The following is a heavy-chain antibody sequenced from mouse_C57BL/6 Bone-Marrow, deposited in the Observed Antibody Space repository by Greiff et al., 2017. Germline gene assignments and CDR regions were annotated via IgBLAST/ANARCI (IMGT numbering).Heavy chain of an antibody. J-gene: IGHJ2*01. V-gene: IGHV1-69*01. D-gene: IGHD2-3*01. CDR1: GYTFTSYW. CDR2: IDPSDSYT. Sequence: VKLQQPGAELVMPGASVKLSCKASGYTFTSYWMHWVKQRPGQGLEWIGEIDPSDSYTNYTQKFKGKSTLTVDKSSSTAYMQLRSLTSDDSAVYYCARFYDGYYGYWGQGTTLTVSS. CDR3: ARFYDGYYGY.